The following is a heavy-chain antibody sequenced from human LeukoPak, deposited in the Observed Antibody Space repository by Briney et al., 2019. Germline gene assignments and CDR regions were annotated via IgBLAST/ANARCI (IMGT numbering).Heavy chain of an antibody. D-gene: IGHD1-14*01. V-gene: IGHV3-48*04. CDR3: VRDPDALDY. CDR2: IRSSGNTI. Sequence: GGSLRLSCAASGFTFSSYSMNWVRQVPGKGLEWVAYIRSSGNTIYYADSVKGRFTISRDNAKSSLYLQMNSLRAEDTAVYYCVRDPDALDYWGQGTLVTVSS. CDR1: GFTFSSYS. J-gene: IGHJ4*02.